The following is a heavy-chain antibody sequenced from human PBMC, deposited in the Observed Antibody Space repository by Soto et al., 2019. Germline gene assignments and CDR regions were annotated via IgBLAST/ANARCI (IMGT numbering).Heavy chain of an antibody. CDR1: GGFTSTNNW. D-gene: IGHD3-10*01. CDR3: ARSPPSSYYGGSGTFNY. V-gene: IGHV4-4*02. CDR2: AYHSGST. Sequence: QLQLQESGPGLVRPSGTLSLTCAVSGGFTSTNNWWSWVRQPPGKGLEGIGDAYHSGSTEYNPSLKSRVSISVDNSKNQNSLKLTSTTAANTAVYYCARSPPSSYYGGSGTFNYWGQGTLVTVSS. J-gene: IGHJ4*02.